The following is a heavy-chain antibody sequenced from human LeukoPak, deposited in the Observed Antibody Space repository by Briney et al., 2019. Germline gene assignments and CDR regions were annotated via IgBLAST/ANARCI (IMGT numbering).Heavy chain of an antibody. D-gene: IGHD6-19*01. CDR3: AKFCSDPYYFDY. CDR1: GFTFSSYG. V-gene: IGHV3-30*18. Sequence: GGSLRLSCAASGFTFSSYGMPWVRQAPGKGLEWVAVISYDGSNKYYADSVKGRFTISRDNSKNTLYLQMNSLRAEDTAVYYCAKFCSDPYYFDYWGQGTLVTVSP. J-gene: IGHJ4*02. CDR2: ISYDGSNK.